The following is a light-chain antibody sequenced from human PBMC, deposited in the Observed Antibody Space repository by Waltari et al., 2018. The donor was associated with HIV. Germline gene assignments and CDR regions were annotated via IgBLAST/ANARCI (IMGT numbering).Light chain of an antibody. V-gene: IGLV2-14*03. Sequence: QSALTPPASVSGSPGQSITIPCTGTSSYVGGYKYVSWYQQHPGKAPKLMIYDVSNRPSGVSNRFSGSKSGNTASLTISGLQAEDEADYYCSSYTSSSTYVFGTGTKVTVL. CDR3: SSYTSSSTYV. CDR1: SSYVGGYKY. CDR2: DVS. J-gene: IGLJ1*01.